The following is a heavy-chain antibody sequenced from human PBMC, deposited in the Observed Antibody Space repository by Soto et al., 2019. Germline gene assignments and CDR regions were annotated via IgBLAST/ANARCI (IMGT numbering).Heavy chain of an antibody. V-gene: IGHV4-30-4*01. CDR1: GDSISSADYY. CDR2: VFYSGTT. CDR3: ARDLWVEPELYYYGMDV. Sequence: QVQLQESGPGLVRPSQTLSLTCTVSGDSISSADYYWSWVRQTPGRGLDWIGHVFYSGTTYYNPSLKTRLTISVDMSKNHFSLRLTSVTAADTAVYYCARDLWVEPELYYYGMDVWGQGTTVTVSS. J-gene: IGHJ6*02. D-gene: IGHD1-1*01.